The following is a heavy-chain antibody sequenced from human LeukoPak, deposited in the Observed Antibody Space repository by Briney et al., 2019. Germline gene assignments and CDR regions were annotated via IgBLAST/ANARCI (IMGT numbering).Heavy chain of an antibody. CDR3: ARGIYRVGASAFDY. J-gene: IGHJ4*02. CDR1: GYTFTGYY. V-gene: IGHV1-2*02. Sequence: ASVKVSCKASGYTFTGYYMHWVRQAPGQGLEWMGWINPNSGGTNYAQKFQGRVTMTRDTSISTAYVELSRLRSDDTAVYYCARGIYRVGASAFDYWGQGTLVTVSS. D-gene: IGHD1-26*01. CDR2: INPNSGGT.